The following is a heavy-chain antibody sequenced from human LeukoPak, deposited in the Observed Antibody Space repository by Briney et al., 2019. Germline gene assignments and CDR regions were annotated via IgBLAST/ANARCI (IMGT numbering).Heavy chain of an antibody. CDR3: ARAEDYYDSSGYYIREFDY. V-gene: IGHV1-69*04. CDR2: IIPILGIA. CDR1: GYTFTDYG. Sequence: GASVKVSCKASGYTFTDYGISWVRQAPGQGLEWMGRIIPILGIANYAQKFQGRVTITADKSTSTAYMELSSLRSEDTAVYYCARAEDYYDSSGYYIREFDYWGQGTLVTVSS. J-gene: IGHJ4*02. D-gene: IGHD3-22*01.